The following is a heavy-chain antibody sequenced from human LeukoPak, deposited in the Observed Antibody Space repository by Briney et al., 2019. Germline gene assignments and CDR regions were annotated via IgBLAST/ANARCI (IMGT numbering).Heavy chain of an antibody. D-gene: IGHD3-22*01. CDR2: MSGSGGMT. Sequence: GGSLRLSCAVSGFTFNAYAMSWVRQAPGKGLEWVSAMSGSGGMTYYADSVKGRFSISRDNSKNTLHLQMNSLRAEDTAVYYCAKGAMPYYDGSGYNYFDYWGQGTPVTVSS. CDR1: GFTFNAYA. J-gene: IGHJ4*02. V-gene: IGHV3-23*01. CDR3: AKGAMPYYDGSGYNYFDY.